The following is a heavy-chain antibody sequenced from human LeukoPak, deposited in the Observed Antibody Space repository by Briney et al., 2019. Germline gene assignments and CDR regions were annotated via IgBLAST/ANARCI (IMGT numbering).Heavy chain of an antibody. CDR1: GSTFSSYA. CDR2: IAYDGRNK. CDR3: ANIVVPAGSTSYYYYYMDV. J-gene: IGHJ6*03. D-gene: IGHD2-2*01. V-gene: IGHV3-30*04. Sequence: GGSLRLSCEASGSTFSSYAMHWVRQAPGKGLEWVALIAYDGRNKYYADSVKGRFTISRDNSKNTLYLQMNSLRAEDTAVYYCANIVVPAGSTSYYYYYMDVWGKGTTVTVSS.